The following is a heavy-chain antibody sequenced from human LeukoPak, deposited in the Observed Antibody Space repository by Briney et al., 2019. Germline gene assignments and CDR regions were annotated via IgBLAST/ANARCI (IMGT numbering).Heavy chain of an antibody. CDR2: INSDGSST. CDR1: GFTFSSYA. Sequence: GGSLRLPCAASGFTFSSYAMSWVRQAPGKGLVWVSRINSDGSSTSYADSVKGRFTISRDNAKNTLYLQMNSLRAEDTAVYYCARLSTTSSPFDYWGQGTLVTVSS. J-gene: IGHJ4*02. CDR3: ARLSTTSSPFDY. D-gene: IGHD2-2*01. V-gene: IGHV3-74*01.